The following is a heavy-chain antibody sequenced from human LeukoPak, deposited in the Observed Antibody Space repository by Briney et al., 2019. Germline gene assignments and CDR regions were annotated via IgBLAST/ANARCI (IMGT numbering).Heavy chain of an antibody. CDR2: FDPEDGET. J-gene: IGHJ1*01. D-gene: IGHD3-3*01. V-gene: IGHV1-24*01. CDR3: ATRYDLGWFQH. Sequence: GASVKVSCKASGGTFSSYAISWVRQAPGKGLEWMGGFDPEDGETIYAQKFQGRVTMTEDTSTDTAYMELSSLRSEDTAVYYCATRYDLGWFQHWGQGTLVTVSS. CDR1: GGTFSSYA.